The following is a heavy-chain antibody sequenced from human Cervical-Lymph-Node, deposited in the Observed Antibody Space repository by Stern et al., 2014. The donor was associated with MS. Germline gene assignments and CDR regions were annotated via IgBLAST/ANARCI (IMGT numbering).Heavy chain of an antibody. V-gene: IGHV5-51*01. CDR2: IYPGDSDT. J-gene: IGHJ4*02. D-gene: IGHD1-26*01. CDR3: AALVRGSYFY. CDR1: GYSFNLYW. Sequence: EVQLVESGAEMKKPGESLKISCKGSGYSFNLYWIGWVRQMPGKGLEWMGIIYPGDSDTRYRPTFQGQVTISADKSTSTAYLQWSSLKASDTAMYYCAALVRGSYFYWGQGTLVTVSS.